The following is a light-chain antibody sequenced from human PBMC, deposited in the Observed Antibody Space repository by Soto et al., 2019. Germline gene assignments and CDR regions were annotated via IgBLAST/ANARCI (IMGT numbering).Light chain of an antibody. V-gene: IGLV2-14*01. J-gene: IGLJ1*01. CDR1: SSDVGSYNS. CDR2: DVT. Sequence: QSALTQPASVSGSPGQSITISCTGTSSDVGSYNSVSWHQQHPGQAPKLMIYDVTNRASGIPDRFSASKSGNTASLTISGLQAGDEADYYCSSYTSSSTYVLGTGTKVTVL. CDR3: SSYTSSSTYV.